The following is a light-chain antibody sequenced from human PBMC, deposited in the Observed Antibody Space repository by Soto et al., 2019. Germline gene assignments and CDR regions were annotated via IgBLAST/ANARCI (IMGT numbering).Light chain of an antibody. CDR2: EGS. CDR3: CSYAGSSPYV. Sequence: ALTQPASVSGSPGQSITISCTGTSSDVGSYNLVSWYQQHPGKAPKLMIYEGSKRPSGGSNRFSGSKSGNTASLTISGLQAEDEAHYYCCSYAGSSPYVSGTGSKVTVL. V-gene: IGLV2-23*01. J-gene: IGLJ1*01. CDR1: SSDVGSYNL.